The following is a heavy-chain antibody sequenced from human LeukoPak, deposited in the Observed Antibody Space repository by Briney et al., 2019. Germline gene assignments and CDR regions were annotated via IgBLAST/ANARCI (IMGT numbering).Heavy chain of an antibody. D-gene: IGHD6-13*01. J-gene: IGHJ4*02. CDR3: ARGGVSNSWYRSPDY. CDR1: GYTFTIYG. CDR2: INAYDGNT. V-gene: IGHV1-18*01. Sequence: ASVKVSCKASGYTFTIYGIGWVRQAPGQGLEWMGWINAYDGNTNYTQKFQGRVTVTTDTSTSTAHMEVKSLTSDDTAVYYCARGGVSNSWYRSPDYWGQGTLVTVSS.